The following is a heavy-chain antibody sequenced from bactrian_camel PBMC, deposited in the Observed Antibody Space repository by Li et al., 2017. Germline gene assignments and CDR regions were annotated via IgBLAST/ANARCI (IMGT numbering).Heavy chain of an antibody. CDR3: ATDQANQLVRPDLGF. CDR2: ISSFDGRT. V-gene: IGHV3S40*01. CDR1: GFTFSSYA. D-gene: IGHD3*01. Sequence: DVQLVESGGGLVQPGGTLQLSCVASGFTFSSYALAWFRQAPGKGLEWVSGISSFDGRTTYADSVKGRFTISRDNAKNTAYLQMNSLKTEDTGVYYCATDQANQLVRPDLGFWGQGTQVTVS. J-gene: IGHJ6*01.